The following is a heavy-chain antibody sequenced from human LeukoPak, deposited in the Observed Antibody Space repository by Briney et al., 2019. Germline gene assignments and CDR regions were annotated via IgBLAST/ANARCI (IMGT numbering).Heavy chain of an antibody. D-gene: IGHD3-10*01. CDR1: GGSIRSSDYY. CDR3: ATPPPSGGAAFDY. V-gene: IGHV4-39*01. CDR2: IYNSGST. Sequence: PSETLSLTCTVSGGSIRSSDYYGGWLRQPPGEGLEGIGSIYNSGSTYYNPSLKSRVTISVDTSKNQFSLKPSSVTAADTAVHYCATPPPSGGAAFDYWGQGTLVTVSS. J-gene: IGHJ4*02.